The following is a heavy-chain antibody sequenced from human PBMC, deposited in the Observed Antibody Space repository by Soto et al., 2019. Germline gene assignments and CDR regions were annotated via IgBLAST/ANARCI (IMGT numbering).Heavy chain of an antibody. J-gene: IGHJ4*02. V-gene: IGHV1-18*01. D-gene: IGHD5-12*01. CDR3: ARVSVDVPE. Sequence: QVQLVQSGGEVKRPGASVKVSCKTSGYTFSNYGITWVRQAPGQPLEWLGWISLYSDGTNYAQKFQGRVSMTTDTSTTTAYMELRSLRSDDTAMYYCARVSVDVPEWGQGTLITVSS. CDR2: ISLYSDGT. CDR1: GYTFSNYG.